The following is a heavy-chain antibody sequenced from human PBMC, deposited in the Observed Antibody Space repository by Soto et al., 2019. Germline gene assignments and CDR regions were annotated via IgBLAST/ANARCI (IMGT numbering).Heavy chain of an antibody. V-gene: IGHV3-23*01. CDR2: ISGSGGST. CDR1: GFTFSSYA. Sequence: GGSLRLSCAASGFTFSSYAMSWVRQAPGKGLEWVSAISGSGGSTYYADSVKGRFTISRDNSKNTLYLQMNSLRAEDTAVYYCGTGPRLLWSPNWFDPWGQGTLVTVSS. J-gene: IGHJ5*02. D-gene: IGHD3-10*01. CDR3: GTGPRLLWSPNWFDP.